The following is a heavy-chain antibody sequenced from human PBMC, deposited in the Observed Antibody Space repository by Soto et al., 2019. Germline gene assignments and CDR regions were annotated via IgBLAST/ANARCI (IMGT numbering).Heavy chain of an antibody. CDR1: GGSISGYY. CDR3: ARSKAVHGSAFDI. J-gene: IGHJ3*02. CDR2: MYYSGST. Sequence: PSETLSLTCTVSGGSISGYYWSWIRQPPGKGLEWIAYMYYSGSTNYNPSLKSRVIMSVDTSKNQFSLRLSSVTAADTAVYYCARSKAVHGSAFDIRGQRTMVTVSS. V-gene: IGHV4-59*08. D-gene: IGHD6-19*01.